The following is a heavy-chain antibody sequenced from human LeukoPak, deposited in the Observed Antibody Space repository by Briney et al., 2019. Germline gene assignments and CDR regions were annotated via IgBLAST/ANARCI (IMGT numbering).Heavy chain of an antibody. CDR2: IIPIFGIA. CDR1: GDTFSSYA. V-gene: IGHV1-69*04. Sequence: SVKVSCKASGDTFSSYAISWVRQAPGQGLEWMGRIIPIFGIANYAQKFQGRVTITADKSTSTAYMELSSLRSEDTAVYYCALVRVNYYGMDVWGQGTTVPVSS. CDR3: ALVRVNYYGMDV. J-gene: IGHJ6*02. D-gene: IGHD3-10*01.